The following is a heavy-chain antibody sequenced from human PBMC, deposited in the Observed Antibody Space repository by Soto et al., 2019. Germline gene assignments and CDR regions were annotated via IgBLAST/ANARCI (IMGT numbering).Heavy chain of an antibody. J-gene: IGHJ6*02. CDR2: IYYSGST. CDR1: GGSISSGDYY. CDR3: ARDWGITGTWNYYYYYGMDV. D-gene: IGHD1-7*01. Sequence: KTSETLSLTCTVSGGSISSGDYYWSWIRQPPGKGLEWIGYIYYSGSTYYNPSLKSRVTISVDTSKNQFSLKLSSVTAADTAVYYCARDWGITGTWNYYYYYGMDVWGQGTTVTVSS. V-gene: IGHV4-30-4*01.